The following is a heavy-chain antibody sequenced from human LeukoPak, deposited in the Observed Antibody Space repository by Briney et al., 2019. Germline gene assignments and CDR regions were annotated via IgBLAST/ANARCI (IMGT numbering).Heavy chain of an antibody. CDR1: GVSVYTSDYY. CDR3: ARVFDS. CDR2: IFYTGKT. Sequence: SETLSLTCTVSGVSVYTSDYYWGWVRQPPGKGPEWIEDIFYTGKTNYNPSLKSRVSISIDTSKNQFSLKLTSVSAADTAVYYCARVFDSWGQGTLVTVSS. J-gene: IGHJ4*02. V-gene: IGHV4-39*07.